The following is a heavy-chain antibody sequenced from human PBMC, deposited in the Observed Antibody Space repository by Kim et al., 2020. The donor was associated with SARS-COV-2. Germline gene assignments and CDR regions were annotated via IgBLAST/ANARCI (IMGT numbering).Heavy chain of an antibody. Sequence: GGSLRLSCTTSGFTFIGHAMSWVRQAPGQGLEWVSSIGGSDGTTYYVDSVKGRFTISRDDAKNTLYLQMRALRADDTATYYCMKGGWGWIWDHWGQGTL. CDR3: MKGGWGWIWDH. CDR1: GFTFIGHA. V-gene: IGHV3-23*01. D-gene: IGHD2-2*03. J-gene: IGHJ4*02. CDR2: IGGSDGTT.